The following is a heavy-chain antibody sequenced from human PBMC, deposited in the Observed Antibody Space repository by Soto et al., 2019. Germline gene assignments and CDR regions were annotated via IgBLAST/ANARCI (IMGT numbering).Heavy chain of an antibody. CDR1: GFTFSSYA. Sequence: GSLRLSCAASGFTFSSYAMSWVRQAPGKGLEWVSAISGSGGSTYYADSVKGRFTISRDNSKNTLYLQMNSLRAEDTAVYYCAKRNDYDSSGYPDYWGQGTLVTVSS. CDR2: ISGSGGST. D-gene: IGHD3-22*01. V-gene: IGHV3-23*01. J-gene: IGHJ4*02. CDR3: AKRNDYDSSGYPDY.